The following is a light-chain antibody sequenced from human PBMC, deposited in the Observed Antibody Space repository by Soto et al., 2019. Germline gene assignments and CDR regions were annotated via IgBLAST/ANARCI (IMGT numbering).Light chain of an antibody. CDR3: QQYFEWPPMT. Sequence: AIRMTQSPSSFSASTGDRVTITCRASQGISSYLAWYQQKPGKAPKLLIYAASTLQSGVPSRFSGSGSGTDFTLTISCLQSEDFAIYYCQQYFEWPPMTFGQGTKVEI. CDR2: AAS. J-gene: IGKJ1*01. V-gene: IGKV1-8*01. CDR1: QGISSY.